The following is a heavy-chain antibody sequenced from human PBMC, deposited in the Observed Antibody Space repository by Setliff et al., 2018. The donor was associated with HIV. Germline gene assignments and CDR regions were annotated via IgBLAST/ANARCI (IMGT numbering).Heavy chain of an antibody. V-gene: IGHV1-18*01. CDR1: GYTFPNYG. Sequence: EASVKVSCKASGYTFPNYGITWVRQAPGQGLEWMGWISAYTANTNYAQNLQGRVTLTTDTSTSTAYMELRSLRSDDTAVYYCARVRVGATPLDYWGQGTLVTVSS. J-gene: IGHJ4*02. CDR2: ISAYTANT. CDR3: ARVRVGATPLDY. D-gene: IGHD1-26*01.